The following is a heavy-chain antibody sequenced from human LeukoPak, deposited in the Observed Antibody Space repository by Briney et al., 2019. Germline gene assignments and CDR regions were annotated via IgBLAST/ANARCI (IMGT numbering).Heavy chain of an antibody. CDR1: GSTFGDYS. CDR2: IRSKAYGGTT. V-gene: IGHV3-49*03. CDR3: TSNPGYSYGSLDAFDI. D-gene: IGHD5-18*01. J-gene: IGHJ3*02. Sequence: GGSLRLSCTASGSTFGDYSMSWFRRAPGKGLEWVGFIRSKAYGGTTEYAASVKGRFTISRDDSRGIAYLQMNSLETEDTAVYYCTSNPGYSYGSLDAFDIWGQGTMVTVSS.